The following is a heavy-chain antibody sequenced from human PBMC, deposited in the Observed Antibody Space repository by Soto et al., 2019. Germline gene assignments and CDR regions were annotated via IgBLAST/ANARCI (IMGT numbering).Heavy chain of an antibody. CDR1: GGSISSGGYY. CDR2: IYYSGST. J-gene: IGHJ6*02. D-gene: IGHD2-2*02. Sequence: SETLSLTCTVSGGSISSGGYYWSWIRQHPGKGLEWIGYIYYSGSTYYNPSLKSRVTISVDTSKNQFSLKLSSVTAADTAVYYRARDLRQPRYCSSTSCYKALYYYGMDLWGQGTTVTV. V-gene: IGHV4-31*03. CDR3: ARDLRQPRYCSSTSCYKALYYYGMDL.